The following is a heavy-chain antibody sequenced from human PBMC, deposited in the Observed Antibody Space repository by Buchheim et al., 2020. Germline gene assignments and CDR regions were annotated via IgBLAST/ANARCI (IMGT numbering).Heavy chain of an antibody. D-gene: IGHD2-15*01. CDR2: INPSGGST. J-gene: IGHJ4*02. CDR1: GYTFTSYY. Sequence: QVQLVQSGAEVKKPGASVKVSCKASGYTFTSYYMHWVRQAPGQGLEWMGIINPSGGSTSYAQKFQGSVTMTRDTSTSTVYMELSSLRSEDTAVYYCAREDHLAYCSGGSCYDYWGQGTL. CDR3: AREDHLAYCSGGSCYDY. V-gene: IGHV1-46*03.